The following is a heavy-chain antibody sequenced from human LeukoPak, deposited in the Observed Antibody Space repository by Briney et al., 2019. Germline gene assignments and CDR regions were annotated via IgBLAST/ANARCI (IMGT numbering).Heavy chain of an antibody. CDR1: GGTFSSYA. CDR2: IIPIFGTA. CDR3: ARASPRWSGYDLHEFDY. D-gene: IGHD5-12*01. J-gene: IGHJ4*02. Sequence: ASVKVSCKASGGTFSSYAISWVRQAPGQGLEWMGGIIPIFGTANYAQKFQGRVTITADKSTSTAYMELSSLRSEDTAVYYCARASPRWSGYDLHEFDYWGQGTLVTVSS. V-gene: IGHV1-69*06.